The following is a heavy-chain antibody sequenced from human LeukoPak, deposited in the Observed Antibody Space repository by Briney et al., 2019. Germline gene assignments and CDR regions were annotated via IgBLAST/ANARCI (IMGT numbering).Heavy chain of an antibody. Sequence: GGSLRLSCAASGFTFSSYWMHWVRQAPGKGLVWVSRINSDGSSTSYADSVKGRFTISRDNAKNTLYLQMNSPSAEDTAVYYCARPSTTYYYDSSGYYWGQGTLVTVSS. V-gene: IGHV3-74*01. D-gene: IGHD3-22*01. CDR1: GFTFSSYW. J-gene: IGHJ4*02. CDR2: INSDGSST. CDR3: ARPSTTYYYDSSGYY.